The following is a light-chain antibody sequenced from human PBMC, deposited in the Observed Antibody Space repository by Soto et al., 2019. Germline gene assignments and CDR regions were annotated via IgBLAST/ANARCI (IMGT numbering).Light chain of an antibody. Sequence: IVFTHSPFSLSLSPVEGATLSFMASQIVSSSYLAWYQQKPGRAPRLLMYGASSRATGIPDRFSGSGSGTDFTLTISRLEPEDVAVYYCQKYGSSPQTFGQGTKVDI. CDR1: QIVSSSY. CDR2: GAS. CDR3: QKYGSSPQT. J-gene: IGKJ1*01. V-gene: IGKV3-20*01.